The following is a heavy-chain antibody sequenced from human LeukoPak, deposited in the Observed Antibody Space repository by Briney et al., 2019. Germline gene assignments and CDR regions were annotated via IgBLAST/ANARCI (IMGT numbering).Heavy chain of an antibody. CDR1: GFPFSLHY. V-gene: IGHV3-72*01. CDR2: IRNKANGYTT. D-gene: IGHD1-26*01. CDR3: GDLGSAGTDH. J-gene: IGHJ4*02. Sequence: GGSLRLSCATSGFPFSLHYMDWVRQSPGQGLEWVGLIRNKANGYTTVYAASVKGRFTISRDDSKNSVYLQMDSLKTEDTAVYYCGDLGSAGTDHWGQGTLVTVSS.